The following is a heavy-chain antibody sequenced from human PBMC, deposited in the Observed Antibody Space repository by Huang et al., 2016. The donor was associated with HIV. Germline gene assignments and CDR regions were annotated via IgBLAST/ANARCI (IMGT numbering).Heavy chain of an antibody. CDR1: GFTVNSNY. D-gene: IGHD5-18*01. Sequence: EVPLVESGGGLVQPGGSLRLSCAASGFTVNSNYMTWVRQAQGKGLEWVSLLYHGGKARYADSVKGRFTISGDISQNTVFLQMSSLRVEDTAVYYCARGRYGTPNAWGQGTLVTVSS. CDR3: ARGRYGTPNA. CDR2: LYHGGKA. J-gene: IGHJ5*02. V-gene: IGHV3-53*01.